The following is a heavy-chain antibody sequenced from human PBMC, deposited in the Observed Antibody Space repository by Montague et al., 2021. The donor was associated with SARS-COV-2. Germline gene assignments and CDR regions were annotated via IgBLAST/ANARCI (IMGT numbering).Heavy chain of an antibody. V-gene: IGHV3-23*01. D-gene: IGHD1-1*01. CDR2: LSGSGAST. CDR3: GKNRQRVPLKAPPEY. Sequence: SLRLSCAASGFTFISSGMSWLRQTPGKGLDCFSDLSGSGASTRYADSVNGRFTISRDNSKNTLYLQMNRLRAEDTAIYYCGKNRQRVPLKAPPEYWGQGTLVTVSS. CDR1: GFTFISSG. J-gene: IGHJ4*02.